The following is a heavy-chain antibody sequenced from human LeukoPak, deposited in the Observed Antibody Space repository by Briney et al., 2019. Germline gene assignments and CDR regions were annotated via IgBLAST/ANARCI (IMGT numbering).Heavy chain of an antibody. CDR3: ARQGRWLQFGNAFDI. V-gene: IGHV5-51*01. CDR1: GYSFTSYW. CDR2: IYPGDSDT. Sequence: GESLKISCKGSGYSFTSYWIGWVRQMPGKGLEWMGIIYPGDSDTRYSPSFQGQDTISADKSISTAYLQWSSLKASDTATYYCARQGRWLQFGNAFDIWGQGTMVTVSS. D-gene: IGHD5-24*01. J-gene: IGHJ3*02.